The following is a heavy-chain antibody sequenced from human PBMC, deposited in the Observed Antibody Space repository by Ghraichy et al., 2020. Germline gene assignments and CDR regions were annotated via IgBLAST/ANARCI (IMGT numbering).Heavy chain of an antibody. V-gene: IGHV3-23*01. J-gene: IGHJ6*02. CDR3: AKDQRVGAIWFYYYGMDV. D-gene: IGHD1-26*01. CDR1: GFTFSSYA. CDR2: ISGSGGST. Sequence: GGSLRLSCAASGFTFSSYAMSWVRQAPGKGLEWVSAISGSGGSTYYADSVKGRFTISRDNSKNTLYLQMNSLRAEDTAVYYCAKDQRVGAIWFYYYGMDVWGQGTTVTVSS.